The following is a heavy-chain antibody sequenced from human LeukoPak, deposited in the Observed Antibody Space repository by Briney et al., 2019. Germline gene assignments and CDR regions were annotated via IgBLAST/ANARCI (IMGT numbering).Heavy chain of an antibody. Sequence: SETLSHTCTVSGGSISSYYWSWIRQPAGKGLEWIGRIYTSGSTSYNPSLKSRVTMSVDTSKNQFSLKLSSVTAADTAVYYCARDRIAAAGARFDWFDPWGQGTLVTVSS. CDR3: ARDRIAAAGARFDWFDP. CDR1: GGSISSYY. V-gene: IGHV4-4*07. D-gene: IGHD6-13*01. J-gene: IGHJ5*02. CDR2: IYTSGST.